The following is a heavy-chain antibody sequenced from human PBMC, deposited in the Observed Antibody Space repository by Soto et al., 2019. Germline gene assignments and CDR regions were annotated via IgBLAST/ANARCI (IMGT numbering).Heavy chain of an antibody. Sequence: EVQLLESGGGLVQPGGSLRLSCAASGFTFSSYAMSWVRQAPGKGLEWVSAISGSGGSTYYADSVKGRFTISRDNSKNTLYLQMNSLRAEDTAVYYCAKGLAYCGGDCYSHFDYWGQGTLVTVSS. CDR3: AKGLAYCGGDCYSHFDY. CDR1: GFTFSSYA. CDR2: ISGSGGST. D-gene: IGHD2-21*02. V-gene: IGHV3-23*01. J-gene: IGHJ4*02.